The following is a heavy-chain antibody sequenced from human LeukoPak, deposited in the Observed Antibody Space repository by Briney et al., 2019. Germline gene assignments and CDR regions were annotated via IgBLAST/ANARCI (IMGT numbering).Heavy chain of an antibody. Sequence: SETLSLTCAVSGGSISSGGYSWSWIRQPPGKGLEWIGYIYHSGSTYYNPSLKSRVTISVDTSKNQFSLKLSSVTAADTAVYYCARGARDIDSGYDLGSYYYGMDVWGKGTTVTVSS. V-gene: IGHV4-30-2*01. CDR1: GGSISSGGYS. CDR3: ARGARDIDSGYDLGSYYYGMDV. J-gene: IGHJ6*04. CDR2: IYHSGST. D-gene: IGHD5-12*01.